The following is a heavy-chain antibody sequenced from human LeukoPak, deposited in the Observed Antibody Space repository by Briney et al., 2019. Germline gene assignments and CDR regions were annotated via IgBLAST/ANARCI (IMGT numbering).Heavy chain of an antibody. Sequence: ASVKVSCKASGYTFSTYPINWVRQAPGQGLEWMGIINPSGGSTSYAQKFQGRVTMTRDTSTSTVYMELSSLRSEDTAVYYCATLHGDDFDYWGQGTLVTVSS. CDR2: INPSGGST. J-gene: IGHJ4*02. CDR3: ATLHGDDFDY. CDR1: GYTFSTYP. D-gene: IGHD4-17*01. V-gene: IGHV1-46*01.